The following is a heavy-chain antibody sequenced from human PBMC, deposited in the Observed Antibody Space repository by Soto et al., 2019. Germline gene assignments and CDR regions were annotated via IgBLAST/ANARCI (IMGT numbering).Heavy chain of an antibody. Sequence: GGSLRLSCAASGFTFSSYAMSWVRQAPGKGLEWVSTISGSDGSTYYADSVKGRFTISRDNSKNTLNLQMNSLRAEDTAVYYCAKEYSSGWYYFDYWGQGTLVTVSS. J-gene: IGHJ4*02. V-gene: IGHV3-23*01. CDR3: AKEYSSGWYYFDY. D-gene: IGHD6-19*01. CDR2: ISGSDGST. CDR1: GFTFSSYA.